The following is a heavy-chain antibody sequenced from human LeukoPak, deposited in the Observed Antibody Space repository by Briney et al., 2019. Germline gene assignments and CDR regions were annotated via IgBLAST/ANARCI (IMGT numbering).Heavy chain of an antibody. D-gene: IGHD3-16*01. CDR2: IRSKAYGGTT. CDR1: GLTFGDYA. V-gene: IGHV3-49*04. CDR3: TRDGRGSDALDY. J-gene: IGHJ4*02. Sequence: GRSLRLSCTTSGLTFGDYAMSWGRQAPGKGLEWVGFIRSKAYGGTTEYAASVKGRFTISRDDSRRIVYLQMNSLKTEDTAVYYCTRDGRGSDALDYWGQRTLVTVSS.